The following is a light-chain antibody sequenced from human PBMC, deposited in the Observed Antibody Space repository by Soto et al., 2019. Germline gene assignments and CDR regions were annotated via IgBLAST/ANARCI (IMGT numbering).Light chain of an antibody. CDR3: QQHNNWPQT. V-gene: IGKV3-15*01. CDR2: GAS. J-gene: IGKJ1*01. Sequence: EIEMTQSPATLSVSPGDRATFSCRASQSVGSNLAWYQQKPGQAPRLLIYGASIRASGVPARFSGSGSGTEFTLTISSLQSEDFAVYYCQQHNNWPQTFGQGTKVEIK. CDR1: QSVGSN.